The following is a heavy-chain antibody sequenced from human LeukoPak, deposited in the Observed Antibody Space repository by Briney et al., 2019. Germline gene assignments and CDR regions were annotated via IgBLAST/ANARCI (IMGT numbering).Heavy chain of an antibody. Sequence: ASVKVSCKASGGTFSSYAISWVRQAPGQGLEWMGRIIPILGIANYAQKFQGRVTITADKSTSTAYMELSSLRSEDTAVYYCARGAVVVPAAMLDYYYYGMDVWGQGTTVTVSS. D-gene: IGHD2-2*01. CDR2: IIPILGIA. V-gene: IGHV1-69*04. CDR1: GGTFSSYA. J-gene: IGHJ6*02. CDR3: ARGAVVVPAAMLDYYYYGMDV.